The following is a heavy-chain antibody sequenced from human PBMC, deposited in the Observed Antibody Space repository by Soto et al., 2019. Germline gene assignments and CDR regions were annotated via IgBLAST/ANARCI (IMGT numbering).Heavy chain of an antibody. D-gene: IGHD3-16*02. V-gene: IGHV4-34*01. J-gene: IGHJ4*02. CDR1: GGSFSGYY. Sequence: QVQLQQWGAGLLKPSETLSLTCAVYGGSFSGYYWSWIRQPPGKGLEWIGEINHSGSTNYNPSLKSRVTISVDTSKNQFSLKLSSVTAADTAVYYCARGGTGYDYVWGSYRYGTSFDYWGQGTLVTVSS. CDR2: INHSGST. CDR3: ARGGTGYDYVWGSYRYGTSFDY.